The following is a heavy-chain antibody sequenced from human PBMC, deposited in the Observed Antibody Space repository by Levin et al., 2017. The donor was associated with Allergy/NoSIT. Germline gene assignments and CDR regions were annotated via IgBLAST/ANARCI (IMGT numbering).Heavy chain of an antibody. V-gene: IGHV1-2*02. Sequence: ASVKVSCKASGYTFTGYYMHWVRQAPGQGLEWMGWINPNSGGTNYAQKFQGRVTMTRDTSISTAYMELSRLRSDDTAVYYCARDVGYCSSTSGWGMDVWGQGTTVTVSS. J-gene: IGHJ6*02. CDR3: ARDVGYCSSTSGWGMDV. D-gene: IGHD2-2*01. CDR2: INPNSGGT. CDR1: GYTFTGYY.